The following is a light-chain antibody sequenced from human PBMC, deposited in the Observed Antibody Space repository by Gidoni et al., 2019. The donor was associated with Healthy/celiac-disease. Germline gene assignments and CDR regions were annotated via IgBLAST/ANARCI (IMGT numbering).Light chain of an antibody. CDR3: QRSYTTPLT. CDR1: QSISPY. J-gene: IGKJ4*01. Sequence: DIQMTQSPSSLSASVGDRVTITCRASQSISPYLNWYQEKPGKAHRVLIYGESSLQSGDPSRFSGSGSGTDFTLTISSLQPEDFATYFCQRSYTTPLTFGGGTKVEIK. V-gene: IGKV1-39*01. CDR2: GES.